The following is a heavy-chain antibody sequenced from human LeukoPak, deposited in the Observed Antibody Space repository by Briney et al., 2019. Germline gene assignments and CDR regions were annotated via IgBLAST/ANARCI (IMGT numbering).Heavy chain of an antibody. CDR1: GASISSSY. Sequence: PSETLSLTCTVSGASISSSYWSWIRQSPGKGLEWIGYIYHTGSTKYNPPLESRVTISVDTSKNQFSLKLTSVTAADTAVYYCARGYFDSRGYSNAFDYWGQGALVTVSS. CDR3: ARGYFDSRGYSNAFDY. D-gene: IGHD3-22*01. J-gene: IGHJ4*02. V-gene: IGHV4-59*01. CDR2: IYHTGST.